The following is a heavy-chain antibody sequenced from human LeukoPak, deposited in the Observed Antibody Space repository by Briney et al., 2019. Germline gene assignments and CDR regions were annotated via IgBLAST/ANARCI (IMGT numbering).Heavy chain of an antibody. J-gene: IGHJ4*02. CDR2: ISYDGSNK. D-gene: IGHD5-24*01. V-gene: IGHV3-30*18. CDR1: GFTFSSYG. CDR3: AKDRDWYYFDY. Sequence: GGTLRLSCAASGFTFSSYGMHWVRQAPGKGLEWVAVISYDGSNKYYADSVKGRFTISRDNSKNTLYLQMNSLRAEDTAVYYCAKDRDWYYFDYWGQGTLVTVSS.